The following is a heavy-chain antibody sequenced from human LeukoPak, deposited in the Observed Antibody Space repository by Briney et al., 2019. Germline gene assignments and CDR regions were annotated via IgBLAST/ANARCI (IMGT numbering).Heavy chain of an antibody. D-gene: IGHD2-2*01. J-gene: IGHJ4*02. CDR1: GFTFSSYW. Sequence: PGGSLRLSCAASGFTFSSYWMSWVRQAPGKGLEWVANIKQDGSEKYYVDSVKGRFTISRDNAKNSLYLQMNSLRAEDTALYYCARDLSSSTSCYTCIARVLSHWGQGTQVTVSS. V-gene: IGHV3-7*03. CDR2: IKQDGSEK. CDR3: ARDLSSSTSCYTCIARVLSH.